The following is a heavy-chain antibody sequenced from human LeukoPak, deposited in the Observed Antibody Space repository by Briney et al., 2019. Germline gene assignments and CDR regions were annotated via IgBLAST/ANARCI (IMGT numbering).Heavy chain of an antibody. D-gene: IGHD2-2*01. CDR3: ARGFRVRYCSSTSCYYYYYMDV. J-gene: IGHJ6*03. V-gene: IGHV1-8*03. CDR2: MNPNSGNT. CDR1: GYTFTSYD. Sequence: XCKASGYTFTSYDINWVRQAPGQGLEWMGWMNPNSGNTVYAQKFQGRVTITRNTSISTAYMELSSLRSEDTAVYYCARGFRVRYCSSTSCYYYYYMDVWGKGTTVTVSS.